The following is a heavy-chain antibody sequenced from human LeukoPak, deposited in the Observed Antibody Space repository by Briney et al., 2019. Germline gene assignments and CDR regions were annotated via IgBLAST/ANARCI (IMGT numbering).Heavy chain of an antibody. CDR3: ARKNRTPLRNNWFDS. J-gene: IGHJ5*01. V-gene: IGHV5-51*01. CDR1: GYSFTTYW. CDR2: INPGDSNT. D-gene: IGHD1-1*01. Sequence: GESLKISCKVSGYSFTTYWIAWVRQMPGKGLEWMGIINPGDSNTKYSPSVQGQVTISVDKSIGTAYLQWNSLKASDTAIYYCARKNRTPLRNNWFDSWGQGTLVTVSS.